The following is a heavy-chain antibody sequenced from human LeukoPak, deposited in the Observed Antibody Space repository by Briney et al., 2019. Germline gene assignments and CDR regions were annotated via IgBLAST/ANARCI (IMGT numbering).Heavy chain of an antibody. CDR3: ARDQEGFDY. CDR2: IYPRDGST. Sequence: ASVRVSCKASGCTFTSNYIHWVRQAPGQGLEWMGMIYPRDGSTSYAQKFQGRVTVTRDTSTSTVHMELSGLRSEDTAVYYCARDQEGFDYWGQGTLVTVSS. CDR1: GCTFTSNY. V-gene: IGHV1-46*01. J-gene: IGHJ4*02.